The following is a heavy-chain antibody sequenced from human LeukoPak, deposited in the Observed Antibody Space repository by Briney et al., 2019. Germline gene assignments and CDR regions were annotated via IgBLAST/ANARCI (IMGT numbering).Heavy chain of an antibody. CDR1: GFTLSSFA. J-gene: IGHJ5*02. V-gene: IGHV3-64D*09. Sequence: PGGSLRLSCSASGFTLSSFAMHWVRQAPGKGLDYISSISSNGESTYYADSVKGRFTISRDNSKNTLYLQMSSLRTEDTAVYWCVKNAINYGANWFDPWGQGTLVTVSS. CDR3: VKNAINYGANWFDP. CDR2: ISSNGEST. D-gene: IGHD4/OR15-4a*01.